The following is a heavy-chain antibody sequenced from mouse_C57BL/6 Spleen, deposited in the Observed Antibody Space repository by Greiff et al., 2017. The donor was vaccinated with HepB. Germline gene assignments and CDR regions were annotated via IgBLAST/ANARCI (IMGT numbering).Heavy chain of an antibody. CDR1: GYAFSSSW. CDR3: ARPRSSGYWLAY. J-gene: IGHJ3*01. D-gene: IGHD3-2*02. Sequence: VQLQESGPELVKPGASVKISCKASGYAFSSSWMNWVKQRPGKGLEWIGRIYPGDGDTNYNGKFKGKATLTADKSSSTAYMQLSSLTSEDSAVYFCARPRSSGYWLAYWGQGTLVTVSA. V-gene: IGHV1-82*01. CDR2: IYPGDGDT.